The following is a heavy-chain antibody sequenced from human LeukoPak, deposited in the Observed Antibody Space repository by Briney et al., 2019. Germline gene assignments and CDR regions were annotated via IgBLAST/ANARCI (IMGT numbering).Heavy chain of an antibody. CDR1: GFTFSSYS. J-gene: IGHJ4*02. V-gene: IGHV3-21*04. Sequence: GGSLRLSCAASGFTFSSYSMNWVRQAPGKGLEWVSSISSSSSYIYYADSVKGRFTISRDNAKNSLYLQMNSLRAEDTALYYCAKARGHTYYFDYWGQGTLVTVSS. CDR3: AKARGHTYYFDY. CDR2: ISSSSSYI. D-gene: IGHD3-10*01.